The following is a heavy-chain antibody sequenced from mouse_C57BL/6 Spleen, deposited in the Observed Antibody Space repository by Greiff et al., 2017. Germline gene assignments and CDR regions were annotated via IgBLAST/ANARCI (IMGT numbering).Heavy chain of an antibody. CDR2: IHPNSGST. J-gene: IGHJ4*01. Sequence: QVQLQQPGAELVKPGASVKLSCKASGYTFTSYWMHWVKQRPGQGLEWIGMIHPNSGSTNYNEKFKSKATLTVDKSSSTAYMQLSSLTSEDSAVYYCASPAYYGSSSYAMDYWGQGTSVTVSS. CDR3: ASPAYYGSSSYAMDY. V-gene: IGHV1-64*01. CDR1: GYTFTSYW. D-gene: IGHD1-1*01.